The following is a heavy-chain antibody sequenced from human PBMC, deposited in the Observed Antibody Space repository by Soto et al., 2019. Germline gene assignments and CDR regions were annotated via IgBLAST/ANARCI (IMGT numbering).Heavy chain of an antibody. J-gene: IGHJ6*02. V-gene: IGHV1-2*02. CDR3: ARNMDYYYGPGSGNGHGF. Sequence: QVQLVQSGAEMKEPGDSVRVSCEASGYTFTSYYIHWVRQAPGQGLEWMGWINPKFGGTTYAQDFQGRVSMTRDMSISTVYMELSRLTSDDTAIYYCARNMDYYYGPGSGNGHGFWGQGTTVTVFS. CDR2: INPKFGGT. D-gene: IGHD3-10*01. CDR1: GYTFTSYY.